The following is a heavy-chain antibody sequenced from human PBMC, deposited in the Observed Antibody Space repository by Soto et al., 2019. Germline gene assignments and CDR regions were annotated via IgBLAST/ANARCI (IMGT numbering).Heavy chain of an antibody. V-gene: IGHV3-9*01. CDR3: AKDPSHSGIGWCFDY. CDR2: ISWNSGDI. CDR1: GFTFDDYA. J-gene: IGHJ4*02. D-gene: IGHD6-19*01. Sequence: EVQLGESGGGLVQPGRSLRLSCEASGFTFDDYAMHWVRQAPGKGLEWVSGISWNSGDIRYADSVKGRFTISRDNAKNSLYLQMNSLRVEDTALYYCAKDPSHSGIGWCFDYWGQGTLVSVSS.